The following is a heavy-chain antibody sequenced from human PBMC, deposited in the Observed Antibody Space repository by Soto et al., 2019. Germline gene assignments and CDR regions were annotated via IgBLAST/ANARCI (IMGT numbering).Heavy chain of an antibody. Sequence: EVQLLESGGGFLQPGGSLRLSCAASGFTFTTYAMSWVRQAPGKGLEWVSTITDNGGSRYYADSVKGRFTISRDNSRSTVYLQMNSLRAEDTAVYYCAKVVLVTDVLHAFDVWGQGTMVTVST. D-gene: IGHD2-21*02. CDR2: ITDNGGSR. CDR3: AKVVLVTDVLHAFDV. CDR1: GFTFTTYA. V-gene: IGHV3-23*01. J-gene: IGHJ3*01.